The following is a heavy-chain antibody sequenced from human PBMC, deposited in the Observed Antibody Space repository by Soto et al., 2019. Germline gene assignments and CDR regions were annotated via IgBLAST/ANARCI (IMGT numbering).Heavy chain of an antibody. V-gene: IGHV3-23*01. J-gene: IGHJ5*02. CDR3: AKWDGYGDH. CDR2: ISIGGDKT. CDR1: GFSFSSYS. D-gene: IGHD5-18*01. Sequence: EVQLLESGGDLVQPGGSLRLSCAASGFSFSSYSFTWVRQAPGKGLGWVAGISIGGDKTWHADSVKGRFTICRDNSKNTVYLQMKSLRVDDTAVYYCAKWDGYGDHWGQGTLVTVSS.